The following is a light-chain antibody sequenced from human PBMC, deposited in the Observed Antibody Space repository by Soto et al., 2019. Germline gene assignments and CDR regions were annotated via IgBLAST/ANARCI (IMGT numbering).Light chain of an antibody. J-gene: IGLJ1*01. CDR1: SSNIGNNA. CDR2: HDD. CDR3: AAWDDGLNAYV. V-gene: IGLV1-36*01. Sequence: QPVLTQPPSVSEAPRQRVTISCSGSSSNIGNNAVNWYQQLPGKAPKLLIYHDDILPSGVSDRFSGAKSGTSASLAIRGLQSEDEGEYYCAAWDDGLNAYVFGSGTKVTVL.